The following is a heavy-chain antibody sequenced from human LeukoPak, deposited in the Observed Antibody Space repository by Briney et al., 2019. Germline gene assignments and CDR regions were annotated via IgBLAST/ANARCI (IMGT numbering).Heavy chain of an antibody. CDR1: GFTFSIYE. CDR2: ISSSGTTV. J-gene: IGHJ4*02. V-gene: IGHV3-48*03. CDR3: ARSTKGDSDH. Sequence: GGSLRLSCAASGFTFSIYEMNWVRQAPGKGLEWVSYISSSGTTVYYADSVRGRFTISRDNAKNSLYLQMDSLRVDDTAVYYCARSTKGDSDHWGQGTLVTVSS. D-gene: IGHD3-10*01.